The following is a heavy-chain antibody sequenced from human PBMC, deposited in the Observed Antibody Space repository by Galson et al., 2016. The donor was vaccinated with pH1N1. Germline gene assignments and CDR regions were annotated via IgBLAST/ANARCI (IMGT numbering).Heavy chain of an antibody. D-gene: IGHD2-15*01. CDR2: INIKSGAT. CDR1: GDTFRDFY. J-gene: IGHJ4*02. Sequence: SVKVSCKASGDTFRDFYLHWVRQAPGQGLEWMGWINIKSGATKYAQKFQVRVTLNTDTSLNTVYMELSRLTSDDTAVYCATAGVVVSATGEYWGQGTLVTVSS. CDR3: TAGVVVSATGEY. V-gene: IGHV1-2*02.